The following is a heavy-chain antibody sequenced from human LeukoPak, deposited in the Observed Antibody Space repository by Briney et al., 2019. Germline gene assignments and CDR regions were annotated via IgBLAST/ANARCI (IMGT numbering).Heavy chain of an antibody. CDR3: ARDFPYSSS. Sequence: GGSLRLSCAASGFTVSSSYMTWVRQAPGKGLEWVSVIYTGGSTHYADSVKGRFTISRENSKDTLNLQMDSLRDEGTVVYYCARDFPYSSSWGQGGLVTVSS. CDR1: GFTVSSSY. D-gene: IGHD6-13*01. CDR2: IYTGGST. J-gene: IGHJ4*02. V-gene: IGHV3-53*01.